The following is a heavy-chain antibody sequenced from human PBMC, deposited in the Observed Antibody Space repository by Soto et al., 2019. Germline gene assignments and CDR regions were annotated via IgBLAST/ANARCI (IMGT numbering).Heavy chain of an antibody. Sequence: AGGSLRLSCAASGFTFSIYAMSWVRQAPGKGLEWVSAISGSGGDTYYEDSVKGRFTNSRDKSKNTLYLQMNSLRAEDTAVYYCAKNGPVWFGESARRKFDYWGQGTLVTVSS. J-gene: IGHJ4*02. CDR2: ISGSGGDT. D-gene: IGHD3-10*01. CDR1: GFTFSIYA. V-gene: IGHV3-23*01. CDR3: AKNGPVWFGESARRKFDY.